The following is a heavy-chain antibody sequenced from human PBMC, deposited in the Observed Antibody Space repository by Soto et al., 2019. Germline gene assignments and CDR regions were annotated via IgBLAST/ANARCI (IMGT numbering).Heavy chain of an antibody. D-gene: IGHD3-22*01. J-gene: IGHJ4*02. Sequence: QVQLVQSGAEVKKPGASVKVSCKASGYTFTSYYMHWVRQAPGQGLEWMGIINPSGGSTRYAQKFQGRVTMTRYTSTSTVYMELSSLRSEDTAVYYCARGLIYDSSGYYFDYWGQGTLVTVYS. CDR3: ARGLIYDSSGYYFDY. V-gene: IGHV1-46*01. CDR2: INPSGGST. CDR1: GYTFTSYY.